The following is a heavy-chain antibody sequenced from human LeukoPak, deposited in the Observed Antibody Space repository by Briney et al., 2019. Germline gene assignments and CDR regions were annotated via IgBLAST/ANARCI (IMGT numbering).Heavy chain of an antibody. J-gene: IGHJ3*02. Sequence: GGSLRLSCAASGFTFSSYDMSWVRQAPGKGLEWVSAISGSGGSTYYADSVRGRFTISRGNSKNTLYLQMNSLRAEDTAVYYCAKDYGYYGSGSYFRNAFDIWGQGTMVTVSS. CDR1: GFTFSSYD. CDR2: ISGSGGST. V-gene: IGHV3-23*01. D-gene: IGHD3-10*01. CDR3: AKDYGYYGSGSYFRNAFDI.